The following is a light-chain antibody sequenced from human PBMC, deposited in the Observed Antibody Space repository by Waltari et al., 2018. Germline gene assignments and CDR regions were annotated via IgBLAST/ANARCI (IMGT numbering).Light chain of an antibody. Sequence: DIQMTQSPSSLSASVGDRVNVTCRASQGISKELSWYQQKPGKAPALLIYAASSLQTGVSSRFSGSGSGTDFTLTISSLQPEDVATYYCRQDYTTPYSFGQGTKVEIK. J-gene: IGKJ2*03. CDR3: RQDYTTPYS. CDR2: AAS. V-gene: IGKV1-27*01. CDR1: QGISKE.